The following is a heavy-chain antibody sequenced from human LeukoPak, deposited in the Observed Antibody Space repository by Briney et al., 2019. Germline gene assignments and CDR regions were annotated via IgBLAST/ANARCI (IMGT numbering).Heavy chain of an antibody. J-gene: IGHJ4*02. CDR1: GFTFSSYW. CDR2: IKLDGSEK. D-gene: IGHD3-3*01. V-gene: IGHV3-7*03. Sequence: GGSLRLSCAASGFTFSSYWMSWVRQAPGKGLEWVANIKLDGSEKNYVDSVKGRFTISRDNTKNSLYLQMDSLRVEDTAVFYCARDQYDTWSRRGNFDSWGQGTLVIVSS. CDR3: ARDQYDTWSRRGNFDS.